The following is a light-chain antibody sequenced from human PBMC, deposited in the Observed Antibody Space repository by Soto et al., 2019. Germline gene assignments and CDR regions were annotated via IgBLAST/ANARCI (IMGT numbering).Light chain of an antibody. J-gene: IGKJ1*01. V-gene: IGKV3-15*01. CDR2: GAS. CDR3: QQYNNWPWT. Sequence: EIVMTQSPATLSVSPGGRATLSCRASQSISDTLAWYQQKPGQAPRLLLYGASTRATGFPARFSGSGSGTDFTLTISSLHSEDVAGYYCQQYNNWPWTFGQGTKVEIK. CDR1: QSISDT.